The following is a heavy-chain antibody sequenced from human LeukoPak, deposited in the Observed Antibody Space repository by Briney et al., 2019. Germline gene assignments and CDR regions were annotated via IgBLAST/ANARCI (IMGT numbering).Heavy chain of an antibody. D-gene: IGHD6-13*01. V-gene: IGHV1-2*02. CDR2: INPNSGGT. CDR3: ARSRSIAAAGTHFDY. Sequence: ASVKVSCKASGYTFTGYYMHWVRQAPGQGLEWMGWINPNSGGTNYAQKFQGRVTMTGDTSISTAYMELSRLRSDDTAVYYCARSRSIAAAGTHFDYWGQGTLVTVSS. CDR1: GYTFTGYY. J-gene: IGHJ4*02.